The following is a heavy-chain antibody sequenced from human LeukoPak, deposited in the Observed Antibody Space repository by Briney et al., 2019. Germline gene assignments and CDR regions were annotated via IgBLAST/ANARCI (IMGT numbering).Heavy chain of an antibody. D-gene: IGHD3-10*01. CDR3: ASSGSGSSGY. Sequence: ASVKVSCKASGYTFTSYYMHWVRQAPGQGLEWMGIINPSGGSTSYAQKFQGRATMTRDTSISTAYMELSRLRSDDTAVYYCASSGSGSSGYWGQGTLVTVSS. CDR1: GYTFTSYY. CDR2: INPSGGST. V-gene: IGHV1-46*01. J-gene: IGHJ4*02.